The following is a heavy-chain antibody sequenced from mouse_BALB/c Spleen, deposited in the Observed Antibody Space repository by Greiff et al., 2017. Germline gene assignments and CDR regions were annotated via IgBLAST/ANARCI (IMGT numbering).Heavy chain of an antibody. Sequence: QVQLQQSGAELARPGASVKLSCKASGYTFTDYYINWVKQRTGQGLEWIGEIYPGSGNTYYNEKFKGKATLTADKSSSTAYMQLSSLTSEDSAVYFCARGYGAMDYWGQGTSVTVSS. CDR2: IYPGSGNT. J-gene: IGHJ4*01. D-gene: IGHD2-14*01. CDR1: GYTFTDYY. V-gene: IGHV1-77*01. CDR3: ARGYGAMDY.